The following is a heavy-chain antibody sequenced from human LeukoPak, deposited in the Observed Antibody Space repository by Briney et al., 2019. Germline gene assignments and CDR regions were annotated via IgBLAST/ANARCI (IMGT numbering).Heavy chain of an antibody. CDR1: GAFISSYY. CDR2: MYNSGST. J-gene: IGHJ5*02. CDR3: ARVPRFGDYGWFDP. D-gene: IGHD4-17*01. V-gene: IGHV4-59*01. Sequence: SETLSLTCTVAGAFISSYYWSCIRQPPGKGLGWIGYMYNSGSTNYNHSLKSRVTISIDTSKNQFSLKLSSVTAADTAVYYCARVPRFGDYGWFDPWGQGTLVTVSS.